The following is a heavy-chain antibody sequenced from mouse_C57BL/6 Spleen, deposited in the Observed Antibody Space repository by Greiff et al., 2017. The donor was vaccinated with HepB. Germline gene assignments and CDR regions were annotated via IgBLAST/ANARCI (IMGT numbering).Heavy chain of an antibody. J-gene: IGHJ2*01. Sequence: EVQRVESEGGLVQPGSSMKLSCTASGFTFSDYYMAWVRQVPEKGLEWVANINYDGSSTYYLDSLKSRFIISRDNAKNILYLQMSSLKSEDTATYYCARDQSFFDDWGQGTTLTVSS. V-gene: IGHV5-16*01. CDR1: GFTFSDYY. CDR3: ARDQSFFDD. CDR2: INYDGSST.